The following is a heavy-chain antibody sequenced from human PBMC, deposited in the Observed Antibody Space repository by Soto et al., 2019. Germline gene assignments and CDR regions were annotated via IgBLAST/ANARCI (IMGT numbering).Heavy chain of an antibody. CDR3: TIEIEVALKYGMAG. CDR1: GFRFDDYR. V-gene: IGHV3-43*01. Sequence: GGSLRLPFAASGFRFDDYRIHWVRQGSGKGLEWLCFVSWDGSYTYYTDSVRGRFIISRDNTKNSVYLQMNSLRPEDTALYYCTIEIEVALKYGMAGWGQGTTVTVSS. CDR2: VSWDGSYT. J-gene: IGHJ6*02.